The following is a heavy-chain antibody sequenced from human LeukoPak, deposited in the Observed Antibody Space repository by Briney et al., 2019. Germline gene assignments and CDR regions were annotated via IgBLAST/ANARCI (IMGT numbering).Heavy chain of an antibody. CDR3: ARGQGYCSSTSCSDLFDY. CDR2: IYSGGST. J-gene: IGHJ4*02. CDR1: GFTVSSNY. D-gene: IGHD2-2*01. V-gene: IGHV3-53*01. Sequence: GGSLRLSCAASGFTVSSNYMSWVRQAPGKGLEWVSVIYSGGSTYYADSVKGRFTISRDNSKNTLYLQMNSLRAEDTAVYYRARGQGYCSSTSCSDLFDYWGQGTLVTVSS.